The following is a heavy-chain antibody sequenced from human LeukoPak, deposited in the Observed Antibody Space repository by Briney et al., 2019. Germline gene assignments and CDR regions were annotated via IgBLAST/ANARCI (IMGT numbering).Heavy chain of an antibody. Sequence: GGSLRLSCAASGFSFSSYSMNWVRQAPGKGLEWVSYISGSSSTIYYADSVKGRFTVSRDNAKNSLYLQMNSLRDEDAAVYYCAKDGSSGYYYGMDVWGQGTTVTVSS. CDR1: GFSFSSYS. J-gene: IGHJ6*02. CDR3: AKDGSSGYYYGMDV. V-gene: IGHV3-48*02. CDR2: ISGSSSTI.